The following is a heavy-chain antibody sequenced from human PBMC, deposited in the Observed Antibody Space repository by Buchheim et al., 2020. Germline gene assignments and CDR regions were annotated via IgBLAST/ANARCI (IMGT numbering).Heavy chain of an antibody. CDR2: INPSGGST. J-gene: IGHJ1*01. V-gene: IGHV1-46*01. CDR1: GYTFTSYY. D-gene: IGHD4-17*01. Sequence: QVQLVQSGAEVKKPGASVKVSCKASGYTFTSYYMHWVRQAPGQGLEWMGIINPSGGSTSYAQKFQGRVTMTRDTSTSTVYMELSSLRSEDTAVYYCARAGTTVTTGLPTEEYFQHWGQGTL. CDR3: ARAGTTVTTGLPTEEYFQH.